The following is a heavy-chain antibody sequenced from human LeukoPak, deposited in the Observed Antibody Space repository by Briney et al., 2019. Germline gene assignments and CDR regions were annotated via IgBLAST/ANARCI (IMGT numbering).Heavy chain of an antibody. CDR3: ARVAPGHDVGRGYFDY. D-gene: IGHD6-13*01. J-gene: IGHJ4*02. CDR2: ITSTSYAI. Sequence: PGGSLRLSCAASGFAFSTYSMNWVRQAPGKGLEWLSYITSTSYAIYYGDSDKGRFTITRDNAKNSLYLQMNRLRAEDTAVYYCARVAPGHDVGRGYFDYWGQGTLVTVSS. CDR1: GFAFSTYS. V-gene: IGHV3-48*01.